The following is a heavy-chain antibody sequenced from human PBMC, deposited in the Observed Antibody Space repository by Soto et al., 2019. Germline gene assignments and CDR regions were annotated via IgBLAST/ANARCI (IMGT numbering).Heavy chain of an antibody. J-gene: IGHJ5*02. Sequence: SETLSLTCAVYGGSFSGYYWSWIRQPPGKGLEWIGEINHSGSTNYNPSLKSRVTISVDTSKNQFSLKLSSVTAADTAVYYCARGSILVTPTSWFDPWGQGTLVTVSS. CDR2: INHSGST. CDR3: ARGSILVTPTSWFDP. V-gene: IGHV4-34*01. CDR1: GGSFSGYY. D-gene: IGHD1-26*01.